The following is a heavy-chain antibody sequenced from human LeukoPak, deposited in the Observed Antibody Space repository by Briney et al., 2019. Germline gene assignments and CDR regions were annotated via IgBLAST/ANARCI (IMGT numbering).Heavy chain of an antibody. CDR3: ARDLGSWYWFDP. D-gene: IGHD6-13*01. CDR1: GFTFSSYA. J-gene: IGHJ5*02. V-gene: IGHV3-23*01. Sequence: GGSLRLSCAASGFTFSSYAMSWVRQAPGKGLEWVSVISGSGGSTYYADSVKGRFTISRDNSRNTLFLQMNSLRAEDTAVYYCARDLGSWYWFDPWGPGTLVTVSS. CDR2: ISGSGGST.